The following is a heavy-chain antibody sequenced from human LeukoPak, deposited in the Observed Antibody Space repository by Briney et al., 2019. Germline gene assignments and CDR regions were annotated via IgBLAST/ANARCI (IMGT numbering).Heavy chain of an antibody. CDR3: ARDLRRFQPGIPNSFDP. CDR1: GYTLTDYY. Sequence: VASVKVSCKASGYTLTDYYMHWVRQAPGQGLEWMGGIIPIFGTANYAQKFQGRVTITADESTSTAYMELSSLRSEDTAVYYCARDLRRFQPGIPNSFDPWGQGTLVTVSS. V-gene: IGHV1-69*13. CDR2: IIPIFGTA. D-gene: IGHD3-3*01. J-gene: IGHJ5*02.